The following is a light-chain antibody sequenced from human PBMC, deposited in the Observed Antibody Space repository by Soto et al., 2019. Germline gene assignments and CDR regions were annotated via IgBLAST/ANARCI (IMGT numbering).Light chain of an antibody. Sequence: QAVVTQESSLTVSPGGTVTLTCGSSTGAVTSGHYPYWFQQKPGQAPRALIYDTSNKHSWTPARFSGSLLGGKAALTLSGVQPEDEAGYYCLLSDSGTRVFGGGTKLTVL. CDR2: DTS. J-gene: IGLJ2*01. CDR3: LLSDSGTRV. V-gene: IGLV7-46*01. CDR1: TGAVTSGHY.